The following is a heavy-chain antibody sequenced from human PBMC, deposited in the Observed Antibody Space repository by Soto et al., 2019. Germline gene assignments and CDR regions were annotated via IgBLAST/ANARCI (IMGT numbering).Heavy chain of an antibody. D-gene: IGHD2-2*01. CDR2: INPNSGGT. CDR3: ARGRRKDIVVVPAADPFDP. Sequence: AASVKVSCKASGGTFSSYTISWVRQAPGQGLEWMGWINPNSGGTNYAQKFQGWVTMTRDTSISTAYMELSRLRSDDTAVYYCARGRRKDIVVVPAADPFDPWGQGTLVTVSX. CDR1: GGTFSSYT. J-gene: IGHJ5*02. V-gene: IGHV1-2*04.